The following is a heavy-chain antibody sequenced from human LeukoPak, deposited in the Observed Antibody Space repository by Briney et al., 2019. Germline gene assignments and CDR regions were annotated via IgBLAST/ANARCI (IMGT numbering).Heavy chain of an antibody. CDR2: IYYSGST. D-gene: IGHD6-6*01. J-gene: IGHJ3*02. CDR3: ARGPVTARSNAFDI. V-gene: IGHV4-30-4*01. CDR1: GGSISSGDYY. Sequence: SQTLSLTCTVSGGSISSGDYYWSWIRQPPGKGLEWIGYIYYSGSTNYNPSLKSRITMSVDTSKNQFSLKLSSVTAADTAVYYCARGPVTARSNAFDIWGQGTMVTVSS.